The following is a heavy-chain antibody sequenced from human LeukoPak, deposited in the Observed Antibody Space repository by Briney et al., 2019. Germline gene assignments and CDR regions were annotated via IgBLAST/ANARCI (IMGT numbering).Heavy chain of an antibody. Sequence: GGSLRLSCAASGFSVSSNYITWVRQAPGKGLEWVSVIYSDGSTKYADSVKARFTISRDNSKSTVYLQMNRLRVEDTALYYCARATLDNWGQGTLVTVSS. V-gene: IGHV3-53*01. J-gene: IGHJ4*02. CDR3: ARATLDN. CDR1: GFSVSSNY. CDR2: IYSDGST.